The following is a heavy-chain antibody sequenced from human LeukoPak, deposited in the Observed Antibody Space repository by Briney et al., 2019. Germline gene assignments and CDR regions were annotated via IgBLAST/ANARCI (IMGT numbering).Heavy chain of an antibody. D-gene: IGHD2-2*02. CDR2: ISGGSDTR. CDR1: GFTFSSYS. CDR3: AKKIGTIPGSAVDY. V-gene: IGHV3-48*01. J-gene: IGHJ4*02. Sequence: GGSLRLSCAASGFTFSSYSMNWVRQSPGKGLEWLSYISGGSDTRYHADSLKGRFTISRDNAKNSLYLQMNSLRAEDTAVYYCAKKIGTIPGSAVDYWGQGTLVTVSS.